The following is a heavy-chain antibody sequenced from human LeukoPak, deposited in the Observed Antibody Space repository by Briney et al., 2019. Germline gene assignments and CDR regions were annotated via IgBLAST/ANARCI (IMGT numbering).Heavy chain of an antibody. CDR3: ARGKVYCSGGSCSLPSGY. CDR1: GFTFINAW. D-gene: IGHD2-15*01. CDR2: ISGSGSST. Sequence: GGSLRLSCAASGFTFINAWMSWVRQAPGKGLEWVSAISGSGSSTYYADSVKGRFTISRDNSKNTLYMQMNSLRAEDTAVYYCARGKVYCSGGSCSLPSGYWGQGTLVTVSS. V-gene: IGHV3-23*01. J-gene: IGHJ4*02.